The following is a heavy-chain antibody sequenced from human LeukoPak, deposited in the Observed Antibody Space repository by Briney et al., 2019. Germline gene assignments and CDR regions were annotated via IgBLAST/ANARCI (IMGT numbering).Heavy chain of an antibody. Sequence: PGGSLRLSCAASGFTFSSYAISWVRQAPGKGLEWVSAISGSGGSTYYADSVKGRFAISRDNSKNTLYLQMNSLRAEDTAVYYCAKDWELGSYFDYWGQGTLVTVSS. V-gene: IGHV3-23*01. CDR3: AKDWELGSYFDY. CDR1: GFTFSSYA. J-gene: IGHJ4*02. D-gene: IGHD1-26*01. CDR2: ISGSGGST.